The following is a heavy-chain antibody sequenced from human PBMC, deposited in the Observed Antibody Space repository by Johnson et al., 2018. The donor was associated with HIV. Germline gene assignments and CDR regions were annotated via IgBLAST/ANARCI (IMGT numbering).Heavy chain of an antibody. D-gene: IGHD3-10*01. J-gene: IGHJ3*02. V-gene: IGHV3-30*04. CDR3: AREGQEFNDALDI. Sequence: VQLVESGGGVVRPGRSLRLSCTASGFTFSNYPMHWVRQAPGQGLGWVAVVSFDGSKKYHADSVKGRFTISRDNSKNTLFLQMNSLRTEDTAVYYCAREGQEFNDALDIWGQGTMVTVSS. CDR2: VSFDGSKK. CDR1: GFTFSNYP.